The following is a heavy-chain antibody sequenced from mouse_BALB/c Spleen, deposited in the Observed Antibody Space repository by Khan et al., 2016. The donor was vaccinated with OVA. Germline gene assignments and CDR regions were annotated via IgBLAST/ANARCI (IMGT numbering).Heavy chain of an antibody. CDR3: VRAGYGSFGY. CDR2: IFPNTGGT. Sequence: EVQLVESGPELVKPGASVKISCKASGYTFTDYNMDWVRQSQGESLEWIGYIFPNTGGTGYNQKFKTKATLTVDTSSNTAYMELRSLTSDDSAVYFCVRAGYGSFGYWGQGTLVTVSA. J-gene: IGHJ3*01. D-gene: IGHD1-2*01. V-gene: IGHV1S29*02. CDR1: GYTFTDYN.